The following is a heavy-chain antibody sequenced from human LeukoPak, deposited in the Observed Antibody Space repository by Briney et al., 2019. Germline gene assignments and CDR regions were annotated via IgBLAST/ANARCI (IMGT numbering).Heavy chain of an antibody. D-gene: IGHD3-10*01. V-gene: IGHV3-72*01. Sequence: GGSLRLSCAASGFTFSDHYMDWVRQAPGKGLEWVGRSRNKANRYTTTHGESVRGRFPISRDDSENSLYLQLNSLKTEDTGVYYCVRLSRGAMNYHMDVWGKGTTVTISS. CDR2: SRNKANRYTT. CDR1: GFTFSDHY. CDR3: VRLSRGAMNYHMDV. J-gene: IGHJ6*03.